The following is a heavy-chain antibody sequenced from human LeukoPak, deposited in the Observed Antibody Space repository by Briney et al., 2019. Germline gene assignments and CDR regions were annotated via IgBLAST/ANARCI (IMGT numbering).Heavy chain of an antibody. D-gene: IGHD3-10*01. V-gene: IGHV1-18*01. CDR1: GYSFTTYG. CDR3: ARSGSGSYGY. CDR2: ISVYNGHT. J-gene: IGHJ4*02. Sequence: ASVKVSCKASGYSFTTYGISWVRQAPGQGLEWMGWISVYNGHTNYAQKLQGRVTMTTDTSTSTAYMELRSLTSDDTAVYYCARSGSGSYGYWGQGTLVIVSS.